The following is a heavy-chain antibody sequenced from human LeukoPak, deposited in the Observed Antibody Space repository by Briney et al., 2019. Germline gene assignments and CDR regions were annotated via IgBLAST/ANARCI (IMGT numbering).Heavy chain of an antibody. Sequence: GGSLRLSCAASGFTFSSNTMNWFGKAPGKGRGGFPSISSSSSYIYYADSVKGRFTISRDNAKNSLYLQMSSLRAEDTAVYYCARDQEDIVVVPAPVDYWGQGTLVTVSS. D-gene: IGHD2-2*01. CDR1: GFTFSSNT. CDR2: ISSSSSYI. V-gene: IGHV3-21*01. CDR3: ARDQEDIVVVPAPVDY. J-gene: IGHJ4*02.